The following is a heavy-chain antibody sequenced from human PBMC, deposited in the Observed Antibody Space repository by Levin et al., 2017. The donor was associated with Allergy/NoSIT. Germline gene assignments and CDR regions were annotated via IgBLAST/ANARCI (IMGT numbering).Heavy chain of an antibody. V-gene: IGHV3-23*01. CDR3: AKGTTTSSYAPLDV. CDR1: GFTFKSYS. D-gene: IGHD2-2*01. J-gene: IGHJ6*04. Sequence: GGSLRLSCAVSGFTFKSYSMSWVRQAPGKGLEWVSTIGDSGGTTNYAESVKGRFTISRDSSRNTLNLQMNSLRAEDTAIYYCAKGTTTSSYAPLDVWGKGTTVTVSS. CDR2: IGDSGGTT.